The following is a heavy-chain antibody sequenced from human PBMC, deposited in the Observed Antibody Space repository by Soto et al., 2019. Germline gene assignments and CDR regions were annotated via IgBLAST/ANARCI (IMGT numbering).Heavy chain of an antibody. CDR1: GFTFSGSA. J-gene: IGHJ6*02. V-gene: IGHV3-73*01. CDR3: TSSTYYYDSSGYSYYYYGMDV. Sequence: GGSLRLSCAASGFTFSGSAMHWVRQASGKGLEWVGRIRSKANSYGTAYAASVRGSLTISRDDSKNTTYLQMNSLKTEDTAVYYCTSSTYYYDSSGYSYYYYGMDVWGQGTTVTVSS. CDR2: IRSKANSYGT. D-gene: IGHD3-22*01.